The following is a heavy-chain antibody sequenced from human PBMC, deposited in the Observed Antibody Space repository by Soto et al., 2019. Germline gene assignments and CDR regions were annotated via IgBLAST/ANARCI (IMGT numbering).Heavy chain of an antibody. CDR1: GGSISSGDYY. CDR3: ARIGDGVSSLSWYFDL. J-gene: IGHJ2*01. CDR2: IFYSGST. V-gene: IGHV4-30-4*01. D-gene: IGHD2-21*01. Sequence: QVQLQESGPGLVKPSQTLSLTCTVSGGSISSGDYYWGWIRQPPGKGLEWIGYIFYSGSTYYNPSLKSRVTIPLHATKKHCSLKLSSVTAADTTVYYCARIGDGVSSLSWYFDLWGRGTLVTVSS.